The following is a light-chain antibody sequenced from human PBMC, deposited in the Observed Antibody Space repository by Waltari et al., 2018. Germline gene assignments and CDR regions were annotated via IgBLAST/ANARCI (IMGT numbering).Light chain of an antibody. CDR2: NNG. V-gene: IGLV1-44*01. J-gene: IGLJ6*01. CDR3: SAWEDRLNFNV. Sequence: QSVLTQPPSASGTPGQRVTISCSGGGSNIGRNSVNWYQQFPGTAPKLVISNNGHRPSGVPDRFSGSKSGTSASLAIGGLQSEDEADYYCSAWEDRLNFNVFGSGTTVTVL. CDR1: GSNIGRNS.